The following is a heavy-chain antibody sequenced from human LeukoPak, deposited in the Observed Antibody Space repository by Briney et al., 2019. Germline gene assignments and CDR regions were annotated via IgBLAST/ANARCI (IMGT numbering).Heavy chain of an antibody. V-gene: IGHV3-48*02. Sequence: GVSLRLSCAASGFTFSSYSMNWVRQAPGKGLEWVSHITASGTAVFYADSVKGRFTISRDNAKNSLYLQMNSLRDEDTAVYYCASSGSYRFDYWGQGTLVTVSS. CDR2: ITASGTAV. CDR3: ASSGSYRFDY. CDR1: GFTFSSYS. J-gene: IGHJ4*02. D-gene: IGHD1-26*01.